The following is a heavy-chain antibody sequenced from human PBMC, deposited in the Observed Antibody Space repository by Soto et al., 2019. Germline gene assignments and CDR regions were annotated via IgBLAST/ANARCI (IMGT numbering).Heavy chain of an antibody. CDR3: AIEWSPPIAVLDY. Sequence: EVQLLQSGGGLVQPGGSLRLSCAGSGFTFSTYWMSWVRQAPGKGLEWVANIKQHGSETYYVDSVKGRFTISRDNAKNSLYLQMYSLRVEYTAVYYCAIEWSPPIAVLDYWGQGSLVTVSS. CDR1: GFTFSTYW. D-gene: IGHD6-19*01. V-gene: IGHV3-7*03. J-gene: IGHJ4*02. CDR2: IKQHGSET.